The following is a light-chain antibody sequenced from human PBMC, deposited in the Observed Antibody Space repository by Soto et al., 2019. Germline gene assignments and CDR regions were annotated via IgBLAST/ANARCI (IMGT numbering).Light chain of an antibody. Sequence: DIPMTQSPSTLSASVGDRVTITCRASQSISSWLAWYQQKPGKAPKLLIYKASSLESGVPSRFSGSGSGTEFTLTISSLQRDDFATYYCQRWKFGQGTKVEIK. CDR2: KAS. CDR1: QSISSW. J-gene: IGKJ1*01. CDR3: QRWK. V-gene: IGKV1-5*03.